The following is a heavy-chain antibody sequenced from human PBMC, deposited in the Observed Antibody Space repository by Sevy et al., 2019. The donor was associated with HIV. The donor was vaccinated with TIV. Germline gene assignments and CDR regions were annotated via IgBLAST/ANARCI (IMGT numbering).Heavy chain of an antibody. CDR1: GGSFSGYY. CDR3: ASLTPTVAGDYYYYGMDV. V-gene: IGHV4-34*01. J-gene: IGHJ6*02. Sequence: SKTLSLTCAVYGGSFSGYYWSWIRQPPGKGLEWIGEINHSGSTNYNPSLKSRVTISVDTSKNQFSLKLSSVTAADTAVYYCASLTPTVAGDYYYYGMDVWGQGTTVTVSS. D-gene: IGHD6-19*01. CDR2: INHSGST.